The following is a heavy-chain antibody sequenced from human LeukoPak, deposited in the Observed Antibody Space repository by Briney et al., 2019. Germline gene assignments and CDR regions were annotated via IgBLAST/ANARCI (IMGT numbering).Heavy chain of an antibody. D-gene: IGHD3-22*01. CDR2: INHSGST. Sequence: PSETLSLTCAVYGGSFSGYYWSWIRQPPGKGLEWIGEINHSGSTNYNPSLKSRVTISVDTSKNQFSLKLSSATAADTAVYYCASPSSGYYSYDAFDIWGQGTMVTVSS. CDR3: ASPSSGYYSYDAFDI. CDR1: GGSFSGYY. J-gene: IGHJ3*02. V-gene: IGHV4-34*01.